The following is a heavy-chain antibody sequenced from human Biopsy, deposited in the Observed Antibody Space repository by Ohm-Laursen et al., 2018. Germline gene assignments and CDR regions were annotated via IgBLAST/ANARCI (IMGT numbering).Heavy chain of an antibody. CDR1: GYSISTAYY. CDR2: VYYTGST. V-gene: IGHV4-59*01. J-gene: IGHJ2*01. D-gene: IGHD3-22*01. Sequence: SDTLSLTWSVSGYSISTAYYWAWIRQPPGKGLQWIGYVYYTGSTDYNPSLQSRVTISVDTSKNHFSLRLRSVTPADTAIYYCARDRGYYSDRTVPGYFDLWGRGTLVTVSS. CDR3: ARDRGYYSDRTVPGYFDL.